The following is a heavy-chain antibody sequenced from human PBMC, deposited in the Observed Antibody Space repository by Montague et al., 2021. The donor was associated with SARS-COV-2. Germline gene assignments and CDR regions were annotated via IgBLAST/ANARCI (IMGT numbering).Heavy chain of an antibody. CDR1: GDSVSSANYY. Sequence: SETLSLTCYVSGDSVSSANYYWNWIRQAPGKGLEWIGYIHNSGTTKYNPSLKSRVTISEDTSKNQFSLKLSSVTAADTAVYYCARGLGLAATDWGQGTLVTVSS. CDR2: IHNSGTT. D-gene: IGHD2-15*01. V-gene: IGHV4-61*01. J-gene: IGHJ4*02. CDR3: ARGLGLAATD.